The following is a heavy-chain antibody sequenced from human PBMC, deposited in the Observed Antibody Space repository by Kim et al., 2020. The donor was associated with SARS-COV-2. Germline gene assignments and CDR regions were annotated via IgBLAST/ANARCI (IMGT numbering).Heavy chain of an antibody. Sequence: GGPLRLSCAASGFTFSSYAMSWVRQAPGKGLEWVSAISGSGGSTYYADSVKGRFTISRDNSKNTLYLQMNSLRAEDTAVYYCAKAKQTVRIKGYCSSTSCDGREFDYWGQGTLVTVSS. CDR1: GFTFSSYA. J-gene: IGHJ4*02. CDR3: AKAKQTVRIKGYCSSTSCDGREFDY. V-gene: IGHV3-23*01. D-gene: IGHD2-2*01. CDR2: ISGSGGST.